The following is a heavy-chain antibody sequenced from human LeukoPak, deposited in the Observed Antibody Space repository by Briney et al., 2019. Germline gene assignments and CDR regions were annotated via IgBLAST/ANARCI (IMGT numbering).Heavy chain of an antibody. Sequence: GGSLRLSCAASGFTFSSYAMSWVRQAPGKGLEWVSVISGSGGSTSYADSVKGRFTISRDNSMNTLYLQMNSLRAEDTAVYYCARGGFGGHYYMDVWGKGTTVTVSS. V-gene: IGHV3-23*01. CDR2: ISGSGGST. CDR3: ARGGFGGHYYMDV. CDR1: GFTFSSYA. D-gene: IGHD3-10*01. J-gene: IGHJ6*03.